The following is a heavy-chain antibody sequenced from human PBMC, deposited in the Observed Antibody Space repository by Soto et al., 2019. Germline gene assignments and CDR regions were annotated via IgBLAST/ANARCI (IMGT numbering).Heavy chain of an antibody. CDR1: GFTFSSYS. V-gene: IGHV3-48*02. J-gene: IGHJ3*02. D-gene: IGHD2-15*01. CDR2: ISSSSSTI. CDR3: ARGIFEGQQPTPLVGAFDI. Sequence: GGSLRLSCAASGFTFSSYSMNWVRQAPGKGLEWVSYISSSSSTIYYADSVKGRFTISRDNAKNSLYLQMNSLRDEDTAVYYCARGIFEGQQPTPLVGAFDIWGQGTMVTVSS.